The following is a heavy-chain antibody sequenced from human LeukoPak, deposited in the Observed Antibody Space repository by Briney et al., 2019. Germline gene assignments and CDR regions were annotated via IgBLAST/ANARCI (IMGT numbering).Heavy chain of an antibody. CDR3: ARGVDDYLWGGYRFSFLHYYYMDV. CDR2: IYYSGST. CDR1: GYSISSGYY. Sequence: SETLSLTCTVSGYSISSGYYWGWIRQPPGKGLEWIGSIYYSGSTYYNPSLKSRVTISVDTSKNRFSLNLSSVTAADTAVYYCARGVDDYLWGGYRFSFLHYYYMDVWGKGTTVTFSS. J-gene: IGHJ6*03. V-gene: IGHV4-38-2*02. D-gene: IGHD3-16*02.